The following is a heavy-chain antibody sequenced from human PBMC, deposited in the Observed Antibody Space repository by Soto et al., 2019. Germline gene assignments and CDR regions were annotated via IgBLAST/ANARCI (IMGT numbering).Heavy chain of an antibody. Sequence: QVTLKESGPTLVKPTQTLTLTCTFSGFSLNTSGVGVGWIRQPPGKALEWLGLIFWDDDKRYSPSLKSRLTITKYTSNNQEFRTMTNMDPVDTATFYCSHSVLRYFDYWGQGTLVTVSS. D-gene: IGHD2-15*01. J-gene: IGHJ4*02. V-gene: IGHV2-5*02. CDR2: IFWDDDK. CDR3: SHSVLRYFDY. CDR1: GFSLNTSGVG.